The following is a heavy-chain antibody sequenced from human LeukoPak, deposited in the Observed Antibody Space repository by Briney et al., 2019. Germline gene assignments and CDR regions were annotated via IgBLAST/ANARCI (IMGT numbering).Heavy chain of an antibody. D-gene: IGHD2-15*01. J-gene: IGHJ4*02. CDR1: GFTFSNAW. V-gene: IGHV3-30*18. CDR2: ISYDGSDK. CDR3: AKDRGGGALYEY. Sequence: GGSLRLSCAASGFTFSNAWMTWVRQAPGKGLEWVAFISYDGSDKYYADSVEGRFTISRDNSKNTLYVRMNSLRAEDTAVYYCAKDRGGGALYEYWGQGTLVTVSS.